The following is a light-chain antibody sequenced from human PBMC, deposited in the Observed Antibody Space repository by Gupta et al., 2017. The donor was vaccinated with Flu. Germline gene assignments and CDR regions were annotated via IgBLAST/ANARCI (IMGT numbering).Light chain of an antibody. Sequence: SGVELCDNFTCCYQQKPGQPPVLVIYQDKKRPAGSPGRFSGSTAGNIAMLTTSGAHDMEEAYYCCQAWDTTSNCVFGGGTKLTVL. CDR3: QAWDTTSNCV. V-gene: IGLV3-1*01. CDR2: QDK. CDR1: ELCDNF. J-gene: IGLJ3*02.